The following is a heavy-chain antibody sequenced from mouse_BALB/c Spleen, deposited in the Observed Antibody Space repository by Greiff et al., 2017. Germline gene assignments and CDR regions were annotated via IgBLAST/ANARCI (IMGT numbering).Heavy chain of an antibody. CDR3: ARGGNYKDD. CDR2: IYPGDGST. V-gene: IGHV1S56*01. D-gene: IGHD2-1*01. J-gene: IGHJ2*01. Sequence: VQLQQSGPELVKPGASVKMSCKASGYTFTSYYIHWVKQRPGQGLEWIGWIYPGDGSTKYNEKFKGKTTLTADKSSSTAYMLLSSLTSEDSAIYFCARGGNYKDDWGQGTTLTVSS. CDR1: GYTFTSYY.